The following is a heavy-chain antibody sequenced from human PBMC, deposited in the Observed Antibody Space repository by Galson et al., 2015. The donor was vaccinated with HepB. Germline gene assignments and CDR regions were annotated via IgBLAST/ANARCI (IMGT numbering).Heavy chain of an antibody. CDR3: ARDRAVPAAVYYFDY. D-gene: IGHD2-2*01. CDR2: ISSSSTTI. V-gene: IGHV3-48*02. CDR1: GFTFSSYS. J-gene: IGHJ4*02. Sequence: SLRLSCAASGFTFSSYSMIWVRQSPGKGLEWVSYISSSSTTIYYADSVKGRFTISRDNAKNSLYLQMNSLRDEDTAVYYCARDRAVPAAVYYFDYWGQGTLVTVSS.